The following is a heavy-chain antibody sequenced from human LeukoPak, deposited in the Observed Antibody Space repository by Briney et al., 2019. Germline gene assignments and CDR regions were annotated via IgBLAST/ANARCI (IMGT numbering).Heavy chain of an antibody. CDR3: ARERSRYTDFDF. CDR1: GFTFSSYT. Sequence: GGSLRLSCAASGFTFSSYTMSWVRQAPGKGLEWVAGISYDGRTKFYANFVKGRFTFSSDYSKNTLYLQMNSLRVEDTALYYCARERSRYTDFDFWGQGTLVTVPS. J-gene: IGHJ4*02. D-gene: IGHD1-1*01. V-gene: IGHV3-30*04. CDR2: ISYDGRTK.